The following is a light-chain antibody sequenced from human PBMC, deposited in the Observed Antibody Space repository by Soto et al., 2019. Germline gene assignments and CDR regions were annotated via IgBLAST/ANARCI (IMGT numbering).Light chain of an antibody. CDR1: SGHSNYA. CDR2: VNNDGSH. CDR3: QTWGTGYWV. V-gene: IGLV4-69*01. J-gene: IGLJ3*02. Sequence: QPVLTQPPSASASLGASVKLTCTLSSGHSNYAIAWHQQQSEKGPRYLMKVNNDGSHIKGDGIPDRFSGSSSGAERYLTISSLQSEDEADYYCQTWGTGYWVFGGGTKLTVL.